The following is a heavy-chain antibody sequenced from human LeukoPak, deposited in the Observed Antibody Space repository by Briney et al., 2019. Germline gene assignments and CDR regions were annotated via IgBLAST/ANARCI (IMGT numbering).Heavy chain of an antibody. V-gene: IGHV1-18*01. D-gene: IGHD1-26*01. Sequence: GASVKVSCKASGYSFTTYGINWVRQAPGQGLEWMGWISAYNGNTNYAQTFQGRVTMTTDTSTSTAYMELRSLRSDDTAVYYCARGGRRRGGSIWYFDLWGRGTLVTVSS. J-gene: IGHJ2*01. CDR1: GYSFTTYG. CDR2: ISAYNGNT. CDR3: ARGGRRRGGSIWYFDL.